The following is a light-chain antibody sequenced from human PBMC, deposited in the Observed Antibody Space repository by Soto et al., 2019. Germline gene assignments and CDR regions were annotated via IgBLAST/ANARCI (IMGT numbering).Light chain of an antibody. CDR3: QQRSNWPLT. CDR1: QSISSH. CDR2: DAS. V-gene: IGKV3-11*01. J-gene: IGKJ4*01. Sequence: EIVLTQSPATLSLSPGERATLSCRASQSISSHLAWYQQKPGQAPRLLIYDASNRAPGIPARFSGRGSGTDFTLTISSLEPEDFAVYYCQQRSNWPLTFGGGTKVEIK.